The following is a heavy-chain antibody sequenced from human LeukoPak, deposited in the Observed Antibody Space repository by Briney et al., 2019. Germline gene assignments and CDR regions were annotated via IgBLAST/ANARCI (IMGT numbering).Heavy chain of an antibody. CDR1: GGSISSGSYY. Sequence: PSQTLSLTCTVSGGSISSGSYYWSWIRQPAGKGLEWIGRIYTSGSTNYNPSLKSRVTISVDTSKNQFSLKLNSVTAADTAVYYCARSPVGPADYWGQGTLVTVSS. D-gene: IGHD1-26*01. CDR2: IYTSGST. J-gene: IGHJ4*02. V-gene: IGHV4-61*02. CDR3: ARSPVGPADY.